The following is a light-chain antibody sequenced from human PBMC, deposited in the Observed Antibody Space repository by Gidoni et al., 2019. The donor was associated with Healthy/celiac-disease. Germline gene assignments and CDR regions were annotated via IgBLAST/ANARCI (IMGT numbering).Light chain of an antibody. CDR2: WAS. J-gene: IGKJ2*01. CDR1: QSVLYSSNNKNY. CDR3: QQYYSTPFMYT. V-gene: IGKV4-1*01. Sequence: DIVMTQSPDSLAASLGERATINCKSSQSVLYSSNNKNYLAWYQQKPGQPPKLLIYWASTRESGVPDRFSGSGSGTDFTLTISSLQAEDVAVYSCQQYYSTPFMYTFGQGTKLEIK.